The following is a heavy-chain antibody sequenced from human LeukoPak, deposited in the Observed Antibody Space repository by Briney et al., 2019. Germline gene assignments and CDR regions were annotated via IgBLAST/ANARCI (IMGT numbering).Heavy chain of an antibody. D-gene: IGHD6-13*01. CDR1: GYTFTSYG. Sequence: ASVKVSCKASGYTFTSYGISWVRQAPGQGLEWMGWISAYNGNTNYAQKLQGRVTMTTDTSTSTAYMELRSLRSDDTAVYYCARDPGIGDSYYYHYGMDVWGQGTTVTVSS. V-gene: IGHV1-18*01. CDR3: ARDPGIGDSYYYHYGMDV. J-gene: IGHJ6*02. CDR2: ISAYNGNT.